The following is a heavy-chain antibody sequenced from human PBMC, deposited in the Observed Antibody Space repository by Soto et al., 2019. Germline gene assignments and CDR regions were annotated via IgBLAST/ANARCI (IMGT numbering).Heavy chain of an antibody. CDR1: GFTFSSYA. J-gene: IGHJ1*01. V-gene: IGHV3-23*01. Sequence: GGSLRLSCAASGFTFSSYAMSWVRQAPGKGLEWVSAISGSGGSTYYADSVKGRFTISRDNSKNTLYLQMNSLRAEDTAVYYCAKDIGTRSGGIAVAVNEYFQHWGQGTLVTVSS. D-gene: IGHD6-19*01. CDR2: ISGSGGST. CDR3: AKDIGTRSGGIAVAVNEYFQH.